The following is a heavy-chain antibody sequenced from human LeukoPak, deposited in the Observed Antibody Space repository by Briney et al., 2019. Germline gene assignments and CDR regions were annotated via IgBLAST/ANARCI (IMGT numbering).Heavy chain of an antibody. Sequence: PSGTLSLTCAVSGGSISSSNWWSWVRQPPGKGLEWIGEIYHSGSTNYNPSLKSRVTISVGKSGKHFSLKLNSVTAADTAVYYCARGGSSNWTPFDYWGQGTLVTVSS. D-gene: IGHD6-13*01. CDR3: ARGGSSNWTPFDY. V-gene: IGHV4-4*02. CDR2: IYHSGST. J-gene: IGHJ4*02. CDR1: GGSISSSNW.